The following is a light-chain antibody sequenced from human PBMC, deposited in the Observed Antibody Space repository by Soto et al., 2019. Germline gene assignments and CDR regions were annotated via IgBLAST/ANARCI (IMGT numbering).Light chain of an antibody. CDR1: QGIRNY. CDR2: TAS. CDR3: QKYSSPPYT. V-gene: IGKV1-27*01. J-gene: IGKJ2*01. Sequence: DLQMTQSPSSLSASVGDRVTITCRASQGIRNYLAWYQQKPGKVPKLLIYTASTLQSGVPSRFSGSGYGTDFTFTISSLQPEDVATYYCQKYSSPPYTFGQGTKLEI.